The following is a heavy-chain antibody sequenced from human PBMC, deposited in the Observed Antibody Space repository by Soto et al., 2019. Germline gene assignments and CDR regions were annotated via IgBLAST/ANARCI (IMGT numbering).Heavy chain of an antibody. CDR3: AKEWYCGSESLWDYFDY. J-gene: IGHJ4*02. D-gene: IGHD3-10*01. V-gene: IGHV3-23*01. Sequence: EVQLLESGGGLVQPGGSLRLSCAASGFTFSNYAMYWVRQAPGRGLGWVSAISGSGGSTYYADSLKGRFTISRDNSKNTLSLQMNSLRAEDSTVYYSAKEWYCGSESLWDYFDYWGQGTLVTVSS. CDR1: GFTFSNYA. CDR2: ISGSGGST.